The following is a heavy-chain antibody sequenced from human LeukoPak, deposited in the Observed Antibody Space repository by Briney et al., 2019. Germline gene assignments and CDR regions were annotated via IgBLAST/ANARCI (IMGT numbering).Heavy chain of an antibody. D-gene: IGHD2-8*02. Sequence: GGSLRLSCAASGFTVSSNYMSWVRQAPGKGLEWVSVIYSGGSTYYADSVKGRFTISRDNSKSTLSLQMNSLRAEDTAIYYCATYRQVLLPFESWGQGTLVTVSS. J-gene: IGHJ4*02. V-gene: IGHV3-53*01. CDR3: ATYRQVLLPFES. CDR2: IYSGGST. CDR1: GFTVSSNY.